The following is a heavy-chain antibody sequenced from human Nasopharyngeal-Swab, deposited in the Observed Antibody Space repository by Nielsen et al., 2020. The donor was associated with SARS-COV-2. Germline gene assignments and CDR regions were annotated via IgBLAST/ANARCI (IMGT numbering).Heavy chain of an antibody. Sequence: GESLKISCAASGFIFSSYELNSVRQAPGMGLEWVSYISESGSVISYADSVEGRFTISRDNAKDSLYLHINSLRAEDTAVYYCAREERIPMIVVVITKAFDIWGQGTMVTVSS. V-gene: IGHV3-48*03. CDR3: AREERIPMIVVVITKAFDI. D-gene: IGHD3-22*01. CDR1: GFIFSSYE. CDR2: ISESGSVI. J-gene: IGHJ3*02.